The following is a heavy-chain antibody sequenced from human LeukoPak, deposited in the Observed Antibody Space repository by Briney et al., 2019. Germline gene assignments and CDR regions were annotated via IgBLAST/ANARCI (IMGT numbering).Heavy chain of an antibody. D-gene: IGHD2-15*01. V-gene: IGHV1-2*06. Sequence: ASVKVSCKASGGTFSSYAISWVRQAPGQGLEWMGRINPNNGGTNYAQKFQGRVTMTRDTSITTAYMELSRLRSDDTAMFYCVRSPGWYIDYWGQGTLVTVSS. CDR2: INPNNGGT. CDR1: GGTFSSYA. CDR3: VRSPGWYIDY. J-gene: IGHJ4*02.